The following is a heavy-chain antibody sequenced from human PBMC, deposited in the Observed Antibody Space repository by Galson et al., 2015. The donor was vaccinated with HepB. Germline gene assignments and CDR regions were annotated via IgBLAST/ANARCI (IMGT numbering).Heavy chain of an antibody. V-gene: IGHV3-21*01. CDR3: ARVYYYDSSGYPNDAFDI. CDR2: ISSSSSYI. CDR1: GFTFSSYS. Sequence: SLRLSCAASGFTFSSYSMNWVRQAPGKGLEWVSSISSSSSYIYYADSVKGRFTISRDNAKNSLYLQMNSLRAEDTAVYYCARVYYYDSSGYPNDAFDIWGQGTMVTVSS. D-gene: IGHD3-22*01. J-gene: IGHJ3*02.